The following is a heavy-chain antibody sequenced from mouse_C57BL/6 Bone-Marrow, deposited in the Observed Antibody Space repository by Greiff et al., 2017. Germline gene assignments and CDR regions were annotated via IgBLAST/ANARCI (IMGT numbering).Heavy chain of an antibody. J-gene: IGHJ2*01. Sequence: VQLQQSGAELVRPGTSVTMSCTASGYTFTNYWIGWAKQRPGHGLEWIGDIYPGGGYTNYNEKFKGKATLTADKSSSTAYMQFSSLTSEDSAIYYCARRSGDGYYYYFDYWGQGTTLTVSS. V-gene: IGHV1-63*01. CDR3: ARRSGDGYYYYFDY. CDR2: IYPGGGYT. CDR1: GYTFTNYW. D-gene: IGHD2-3*01.